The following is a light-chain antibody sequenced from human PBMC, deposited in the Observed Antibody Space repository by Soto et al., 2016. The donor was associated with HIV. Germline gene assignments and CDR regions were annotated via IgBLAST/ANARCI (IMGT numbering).Light chain of an antibody. CDR1: QSISSY. J-gene: IGKJ4*01. CDR3: QKYNGVVT. Sequence: DIQMTQSPSSLSASVGDRVTITCRASQSISSYLNWYQHKPGIAPKLLIYAASSLQSGVPSRFSGSGSGTELTLTITSLQPEDIGTYYCQKYNGVVTFGGGTKVEI. CDR2: AAS. V-gene: IGKV1-39*01.